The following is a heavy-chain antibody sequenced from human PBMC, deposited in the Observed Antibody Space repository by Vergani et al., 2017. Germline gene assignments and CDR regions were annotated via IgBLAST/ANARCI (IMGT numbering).Heavy chain of an antibody. J-gene: IGHJ2*01. Sequence: QVQLVQSGAEVKKPGSSVKVSCKASGGTFSSYAISWVRQAPGQGLEWMGGIIPIFGTANYAQKFQGRVTITADESTSTAYMGLSSLRSEDTAVYYCARASPPYGVPPYWYFDLWGRGTLVTVSS. V-gene: IGHV1-69*01. D-gene: IGHD4-17*01. CDR1: GGTFSSYA. CDR2: IIPIFGTA. CDR3: ARASPPYGVPPYWYFDL.